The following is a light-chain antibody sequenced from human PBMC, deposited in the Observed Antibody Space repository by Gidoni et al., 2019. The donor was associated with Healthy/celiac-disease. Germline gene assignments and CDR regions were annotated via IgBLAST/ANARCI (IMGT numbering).Light chain of an antibody. Sequence: LLTQSPATLSLSPGERATLSCRASQSVSSYLAWYQQKPGQAPRLLIYDASNRATGIPARFSGSGSGTDFTLTISSLEPEDFAVYYCQQRSNWPKTFXQXTKLXIK. CDR1: QSVSSY. V-gene: IGKV3-11*01. J-gene: IGKJ2*01. CDR3: QQRSNWPKT. CDR2: DAS.